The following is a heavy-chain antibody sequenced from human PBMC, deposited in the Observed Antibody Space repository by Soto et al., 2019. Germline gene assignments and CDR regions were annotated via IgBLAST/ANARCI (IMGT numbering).Heavy chain of an antibody. Sequence: ASVKVSCKASGYTFTSYDINWVRQATGQGLEWMGWMNPNSGNTGYAQKFQGRVTMTRSTSISTAYMELSSLRSEDTAVYYCARGWALGLFYYYDSSGYYPYWGQGTLVTVSS. CDR1: GYTFTSYD. D-gene: IGHD3-22*01. V-gene: IGHV1-8*01. CDR3: ARGWALGLFYYYDSSGYYPY. CDR2: MNPNSGNT. J-gene: IGHJ4*02.